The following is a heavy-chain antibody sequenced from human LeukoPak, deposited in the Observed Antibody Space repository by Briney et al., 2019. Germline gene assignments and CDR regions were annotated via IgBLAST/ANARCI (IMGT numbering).Heavy chain of an antibody. D-gene: IGHD3-22*01. CDR3: ARQYYYDSSGYYSSWFDP. CDR1: GGSISSSSYY. J-gene: IGHJ5*02. CDR2: IYYSGST. Sequence: SETLSLTCTVSGGSISSSSYYWGWIRQPPGKGLEWIGSIYYSGSTYYNPSLKSRVTISVDTSKNQFSLKLSSVTAADTAVYYCARQYYYDSSGYYSSWFDPWGQGTLVTVSS. V-gene: IGHV4-39*01.